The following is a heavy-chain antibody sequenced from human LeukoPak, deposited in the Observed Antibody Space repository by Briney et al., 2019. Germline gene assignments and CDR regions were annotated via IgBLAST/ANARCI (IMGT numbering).Heavy chain of an antibody. Sequence: SETLSLTCTVSGDSFSNYYWSWIRQSPGKGLEWIGYISYRGSTNQNPSLKSRVTISIDTSKNQFSLKLSSVTAADTAVYYCARHRSTGWFLWGQGTLVTVSS. D-gene: IGHD6-19*01. J-gene: IGHJ4*02. CDR1: GDSFSNYY. CDR3: ARHRSTGWFL. V-gene: IGHV4-59*08. CDR2: ISYRGST.